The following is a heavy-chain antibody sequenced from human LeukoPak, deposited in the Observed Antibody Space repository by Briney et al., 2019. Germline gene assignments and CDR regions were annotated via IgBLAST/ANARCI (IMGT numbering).Heavy chain of an antibody. Sequence: ASVKVSCKASGYTFSNYGMSWVRQAPGQGLEWMGWISAKSGNTDYAQKLQGRVTMTADRSTSTAYMELRSLRSDDTAVYYCARRIVGGHLGDYWGQGTLVTVSS. J-gene: IGHJ4*02. CDR3: ARRIVGGHLGDY. D-gene: IGHD1-26*01. V-gene: IGHV1-18*01. CDR1: GYTFSNYG. CDR2: ISAKSGNT.